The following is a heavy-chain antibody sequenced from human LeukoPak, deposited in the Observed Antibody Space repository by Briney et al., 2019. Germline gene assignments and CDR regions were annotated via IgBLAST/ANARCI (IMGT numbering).Heavy chain of an antibody. CDR2: MSSNGGTT. Sequence: PGGSLRLSCAASGFTFSSYAMHWVRQAPGKGLEYVSAMSSNGGTTDYANSVKGRFTISRDNSKNTLYLQMGSLRAEDTAVYYCAKDAAGPEYWGQGTLDTVSS. D-gene: IGHD6-13*01. J-gene: IGHJ4*02. CDR3: AKDAAGPEY. V-gene: IGHV3-64*01. CDR1: GFTFSSYA.